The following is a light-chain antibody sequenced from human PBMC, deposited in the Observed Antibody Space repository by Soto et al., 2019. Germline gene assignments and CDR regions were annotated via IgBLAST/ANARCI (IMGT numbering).Light chain of an antibody. CDR3: QQYNSYST. V-gene: IGKV1-5*01. Sequence: DIQMTQSPSTLSASVGDRVTITCRARQSISSWLAWYQQKPGKAPKLLIYDDSSLESGVPSRFSGSGSGTEFTLTSSSLQPDDFATYYCQQYNSYSTFGQGTKV. J-gene: IGKJ1*01. CDR2: DDS. CDR1: QSISSW.